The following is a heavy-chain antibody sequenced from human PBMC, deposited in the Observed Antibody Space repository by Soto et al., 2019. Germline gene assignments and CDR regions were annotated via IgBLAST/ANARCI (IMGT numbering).Heavy chain of an antibody. CDR3: ARDSYSNCSSTSCYRRGWFDP. CDR2: INAGNGNT. CDR1: GYTFTSYA. V-gene: IGHV1-3*01. D-gene: IGHD2-2*02. Sequence: ASVKVSCKASGYTFTSYAMHWVRQAPGQRLERMGWINAGNGNTKYSRKFQGRVTITRDTSASTAYMELSSLRSEDTAVYYCARDSYSNCSSTSCYRRGWFDPWGQGTLVTVSS. J-gene: IGHJ5*02.